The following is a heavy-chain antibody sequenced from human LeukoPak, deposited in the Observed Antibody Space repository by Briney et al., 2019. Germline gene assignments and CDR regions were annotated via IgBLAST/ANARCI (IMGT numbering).Heavy chain of an antibody. V-gene: IGHV4-34*01. J-gene: IGHJ4*02. CDR1: GGSLSGYY. Sequence: SETLSLTCAVYGGSLSGYYWSWIRQSPGKGLEWIGEINHSGSTNYNPSLKSRVTISVDTSKNQFSLKLSSVTAADTAVYYCARVTGYRIEDYFDYWGQGTLVTVSS. D-gene: IGHD6-13*01. CDR2: INHSGST. CDR3: ARVTGYRIEDYFDY.